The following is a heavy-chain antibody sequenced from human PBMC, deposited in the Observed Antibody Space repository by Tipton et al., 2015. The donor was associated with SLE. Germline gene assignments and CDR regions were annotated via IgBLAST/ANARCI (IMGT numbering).Heavy chain of an antibody. CDR1: GGSISGFY. CDR2: INHSGST. Sequence: LRLSCSVSGGSISGFYWNWIRQPPGKGLEWIGEINHSGSTKYKPSLKSRVTISVDTSKKQFSLKLSSVTAADTAVYYCARLDDSSGFDYWGQGTLITVSS. CDR3: ARLDDSSGFDY. V-gene: IGHV4-34*01. D-gene: IGHD3-22*01. J-gene: IGHJ4*02.